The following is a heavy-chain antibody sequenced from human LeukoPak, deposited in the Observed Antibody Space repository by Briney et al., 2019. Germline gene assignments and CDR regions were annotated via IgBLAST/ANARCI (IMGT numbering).Heavy chain of an antibody. CDR3: ASGSYTRLYQDY. J-gene: IGHJ4*02. Sequence: SETLSLTCTVSNDSISSGAYYWSCIRQPPGKGLECIGYIHESGYTDYNPSLKSRVVISLDRSKTQFSLKLSSVTAADTAVYYCASGSYTRLYQDYWGQGTQVTVSS. CDR1: NDSISSGAYY. CDR2: IHESGYT. D-gene: IGHD3-16*01. V-gene: IGHV4-30-2*01.